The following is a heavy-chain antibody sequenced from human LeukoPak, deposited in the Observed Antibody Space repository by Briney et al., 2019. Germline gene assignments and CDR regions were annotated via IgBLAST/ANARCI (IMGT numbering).Heavy chain of an antibody. CDR3: AGDENYYDSSGYNTGGY. J-gene: IGHJ4*02. V-gene: IGHV1-18*01. CDR1: GYTFTSYG. Sequence: VASAKVSCKASGYTFTSYGISWVRQAPGQGLEWMGWISAYNGNTNYAQKLQGRVTMTTDTSTSTAYMELRSLRSDDTAVYYCAGDENYYDSSGYNTGGYWAQGTLVTVSS. D-gene: IGHD3-22*01. CDR2: ISAYNGNT.